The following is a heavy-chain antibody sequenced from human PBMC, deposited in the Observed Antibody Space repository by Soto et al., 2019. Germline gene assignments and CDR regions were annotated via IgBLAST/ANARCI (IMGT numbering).Heavy chain of an antibody. CDR2: ISYDGSNK. CDR1: GFTFSSYA. CDR3: AREEAKWELLTYFDY. D-gene: IGHD1-26*01. V-gene: IGHV3-30-3*01. J-gene: IGHJ4*02. Sequence: QVQLVESGGGVVQPGRSLRLSCAASGFTFSSYAMHWVRQAPGKGLEWVAVISYDGSNKYYADSVKGRFTISRDNSKNTLYLQMNSLRAEDTAVYYCAREEAKWELLTYFDYWGQGTLVTVSS.